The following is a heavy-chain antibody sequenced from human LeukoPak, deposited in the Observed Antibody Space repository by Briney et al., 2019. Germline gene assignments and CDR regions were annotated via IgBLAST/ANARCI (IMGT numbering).Heavy chain of an antibody. D-gene: IGHD6-13*01. CDR3: ARVAASLARDDY. CDR1: GFTFSSYS. Sequence: GGSLRLSCAASGFTFSSYSMNWVRQAPGKGLEWVSSISSSSSYIYYADSVKGRFTISRDNAQNSLYLQMNSLRAEDTAVYYCARVAASLARDDYWGQGTLVTVSS. CDR2: ISSSSSYI. J-gene: IGHJ4*02. V-gene: IGHV3-21*01.